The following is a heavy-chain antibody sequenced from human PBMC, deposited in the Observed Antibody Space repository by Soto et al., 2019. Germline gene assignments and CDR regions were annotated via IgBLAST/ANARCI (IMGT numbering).Heavy chain of an antibody. J-gene: IGHJ4*02. CDR3: AARNYCSSTSCPLMFDY. CDR2: IVVGSGNT. CDR1: GFTFTSSA. D-gene: IGHD2-2*01. Sequence: QMQLVQSGPEAKKPGTSVKVSCKASGFTFTSSAMQWVRQARGQRLEWIGWIVVGSGNTNYAQKFQERVTITRDMSTSTAYMELSSLRSEDTAVYYCAARNYCSSTSCPLMFDYWGQGTLVTVSS. V-gene: IGHV1-58*02.